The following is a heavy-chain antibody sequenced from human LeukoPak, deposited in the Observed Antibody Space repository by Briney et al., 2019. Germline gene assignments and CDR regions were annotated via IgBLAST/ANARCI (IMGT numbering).Heavy chain of an antibody. CDR1: GFTFSSYG. Sequence: GGSLRLSCAASGFTFSSYGMSWVRQAPGKGLEWVSAISGSGGSTYYADSVKGRFTISRDNPKNTLYLQMNSLRAEDTAVYYCAKSRGVAGFDYWGQGTLVTVSS. J-gene: IGHJ4*02. CDR3: AKSRGVAGFDY. D-gene: IGHD6-19*01. CDR2: ISGSGGST. V-gene: IGHV3-23*01.